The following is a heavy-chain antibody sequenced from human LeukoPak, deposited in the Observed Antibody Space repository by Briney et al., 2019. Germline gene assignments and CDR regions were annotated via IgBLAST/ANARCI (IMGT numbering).Heavy chain of an antibody. CDR2: IYYSGST. CDR3: ARRGDGYNLFEL. V-gene: IGHV4-59*08. D-gene: IGHD5-24*01. J-gene: IGHJ4*02. Sequence: SETLSLTCTVSGDPISSYYWSRIRQPPGKGLEWIGYIYYSGSTNYNPSLKSRVTISVDTSKNQFSLKLSSVTAADTAVYYCARRGDGYNLFELGGQGTLVTVSS. CDR1: GDPISSYY.